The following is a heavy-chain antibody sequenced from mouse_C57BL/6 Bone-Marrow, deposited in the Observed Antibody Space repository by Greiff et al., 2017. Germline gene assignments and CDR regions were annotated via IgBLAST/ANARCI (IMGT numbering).Heavy chain of an antibody. CDR3: ARDRGTRYYFDY. CDR2: ISYDGSN. J-gene: IGHJ2*01. Sequence: DVQLQESGPGLVKPSQSLSLTCSVTGYSITSGYYWNWIRQFPGNKLEWMGYISYDGSNNYNTSLKNRISITRDTSKNQFFLKLNSVTTEDTATYYCARDRGTRYYFDYWGQGTTLTVSS. V-gene: IGHV3-6*01. CDR1: GYSITSGYY. D-gene: IGHD3-3*01.